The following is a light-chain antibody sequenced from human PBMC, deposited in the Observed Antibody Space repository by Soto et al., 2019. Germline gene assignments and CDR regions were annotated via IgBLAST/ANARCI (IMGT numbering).Light chain of an antibody. CDR2: DAS. CDR1: QSISSW. CDR3: QQYNSYWT. J-gene: IGKJ1*01. Sequence: DIQMTQSPSTLSASVGDRVTITCRASQSISSWMAWYQQKPGKAPKLLIYDASSLESGVPLRFSGSGSGTEFTLTFSSLQPDDFATYYCQQYNSYWTFGKGTKVDIK. V-gene: IGKV1-5*01.